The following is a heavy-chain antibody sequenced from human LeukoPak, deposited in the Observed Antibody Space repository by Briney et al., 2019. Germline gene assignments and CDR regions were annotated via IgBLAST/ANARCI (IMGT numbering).Heavy chain of an antibody. CDR2: IYYSGST. V-gene: IGHV4-59*01. D-gene: IGHD6-13*01. J-gene: IGHJ4*02. CDR3: ARGKSGYSSSWYAEYYFDY. Sequence: SETLSLTCTVSGGSISSYYWSWIRQPPGKGLEWIGYIYYSGSTNYNPSLKSRVTISVDTSKNQFSLKLSSATAADTAVYYCARGKSGYSSSWYAEYYFDYWGQGTLVIVSA. CDR1: GGSISSYY.